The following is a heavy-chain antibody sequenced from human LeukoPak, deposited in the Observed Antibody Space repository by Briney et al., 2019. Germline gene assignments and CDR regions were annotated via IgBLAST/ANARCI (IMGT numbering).Heavy chain of an antibody. J-gene: IGHJ4*02. CDR3: AKEYSSSWYLVATTPGDY. CDR2: IRYDGTNK. Sequence: PGGSLRLSCAASGFTFSSYGMHWVRQAPGKGLEWVAFIRYDGTNKYYADSVKGRFTISRDNSKNTLYLQMNSLRAEDTAVYYCAKEYSSSWYLVATTPGDYWGQGTLVTVSS. V-gene: IGHV3-30*02. CDR1: GFTFSSYG. D-gene: IGHD6-13*01.